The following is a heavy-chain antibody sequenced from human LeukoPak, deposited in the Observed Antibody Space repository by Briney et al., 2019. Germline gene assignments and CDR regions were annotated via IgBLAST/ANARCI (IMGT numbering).Heavy chain of an antibody. CDR3: ARVRTPFGVVASPDALDV. CDR2: ITADNFNT. V-gene: IGHV1-18*01. CDR1: DYTFNSYP. D-gene: IGHD3-3*01. Sequence: GASVKVSCKASDYTFNSYPLTWVRQAPGVGFEWVGWITADNFNTNYAQKFQGRVTLTKETSTNTAYMEMRSLMSDDTAVYYCARVRTPFGVVASPDALDVWGQGTAVTVSS. J-gene: IGHJ3*01.